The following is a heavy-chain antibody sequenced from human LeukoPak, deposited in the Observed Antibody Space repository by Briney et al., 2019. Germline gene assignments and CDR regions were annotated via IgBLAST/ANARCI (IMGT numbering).Heavy chain of an antibody. Sequence: PERSLRLSCAASGFTFSNNAMHWVRQAPGKGLEWVAFISYDGSIKYYADSVEGRFTISRDDSKNTLYLQMNSLRAEDTAVYYCVKDRSSSWCADHWGQGILVTVSS. CDR2: ISYDGSIK. J-gene: IGHJ4*02. CDR3: VKDRSSSWCADH. CDR1: GFTFSNNA. V-gene: IGHV3-30*18. D-gene: IGHD6-13*01.